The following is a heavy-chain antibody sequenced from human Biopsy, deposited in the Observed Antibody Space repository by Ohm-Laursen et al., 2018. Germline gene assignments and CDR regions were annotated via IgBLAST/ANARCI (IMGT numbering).Heavy chain of an antibody. CDR2: IYYSGST. CDR3: ARGMRSSGWPYFDS. J-gene: IGHJ4*02. CDR1: DGSINSYY. V-gene: IGHV4-59*07. D-gene: IGHD6-19*01. Sequence: SDTLSLTCTVSDGSINSYYWNWIRQPPGKRLEWIGNIYYSGSTNFNPSLKSRVTMSVDMPKNQFSLKLSSVTAADTAIYYCARGMRSSGWPYFDSWGQGTLVTVSS.